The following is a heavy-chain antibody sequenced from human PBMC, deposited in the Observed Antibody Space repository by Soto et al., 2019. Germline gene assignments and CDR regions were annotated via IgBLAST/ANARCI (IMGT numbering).Heavy chain of an antibody. D-gene: IGHD3-16*01. CDR2: MNPNSGKT. J-gene: IGHJ4*02. CDR3: ARSRNYDYIWGSYRPFDY. Sequence: ASVKVSCKASGYTFTSYDINWVRQATGQGLEWMGWMNPNSGKTGYAQKFQGRVTMTRNTSISTAYMELSSLRSEDTAVYYCARSRNYDYIWGSYRPFDYWGQGTLVTVSS. CDR1: GYTFTSYD. V-gene: IGHV1-8*01.